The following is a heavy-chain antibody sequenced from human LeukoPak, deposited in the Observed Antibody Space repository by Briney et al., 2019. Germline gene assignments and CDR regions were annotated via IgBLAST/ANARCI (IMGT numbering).Heavy chain of an antibody. CDR1: GGSISSSSYY. D-gene: IGHD6-19*01. CDR3: ARPDSSGWYLGY. V-gene: IGHV4-39*01. CDR2: IYYSGST. J-gene: IGHJ4*02. Sequence: SETLPLTCTVSGGSISSSSYYWGWIRQPPGKGLEWIGSIYYSGSTYYNPSLKSRVTISVDTSKNQFSLKLSSVTAADTAVYYCARPDSSGWYLGYWGQGTLVTVSS.